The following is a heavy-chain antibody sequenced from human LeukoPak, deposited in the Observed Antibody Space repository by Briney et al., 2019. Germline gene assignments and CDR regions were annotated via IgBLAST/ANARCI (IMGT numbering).Heavy chain of an antibody. D-gene: IGHD5-18*01. CDR2: INPNSGGT. V-gene: IGHV1-2*06. J-gene: IGHJ4*01. Sequence: WASVKVSCKASGYTFTSYDINWVRQATGQGLEWMGRINPNSGGTNYAQKFQGRVTMTRDTSISTAYMELSRLRSDDTAVYYCAREGSGYTYGRGSYFDYWGHGILVTVSS. CDR1: GYTFTSYD. CDR3: AREGSGYTYGRGSYFDY.